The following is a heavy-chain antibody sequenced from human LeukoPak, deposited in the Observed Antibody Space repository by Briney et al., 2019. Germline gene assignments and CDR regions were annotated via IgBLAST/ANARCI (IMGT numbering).Heavy chain of an antibody. CDR3: ARGAYYYDSSGYYLEYNWFDP. D-gene: IGHD3-22*01. V-gene: IGHV1-69*05. CDR1: GGTFSSYA. Sequence: SVKASCKASGGTFSSYAISWVRQAPGQGLEWMGGIIPIFGTANYAQKFQGRVTITTDESTSTAYMELSSLRSEDTAVYYCARGAYYYDSSGYYLEYNWFDPWGQGTLVTVSS. CDR2: IIPIFGTA. J-gene: IGHJ5*02.